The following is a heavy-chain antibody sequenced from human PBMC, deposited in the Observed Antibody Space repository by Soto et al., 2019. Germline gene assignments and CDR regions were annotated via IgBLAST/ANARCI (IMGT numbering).Heavy chain of an antibody. CDR3: AKDEVGGTNGDYAYYYYYGMDV. CDR2: ISYDGSNK. CDR1: GFTFSSYG. Sequence: GGSLRLSCAASGFTFSSYGMHWVRQAPGKGLEWVAVISYDGSNKYYADSVKGRFTISRDNSKNTLYLQMNSLRAEDTAVYYCAKDEVGGTNGDYAYYYYYGMDVWGQGTTVTVSS. D-gene: IGHD4-17*01. J-gene: IGHJ6*02. V-gene: IGHV3-30*18.